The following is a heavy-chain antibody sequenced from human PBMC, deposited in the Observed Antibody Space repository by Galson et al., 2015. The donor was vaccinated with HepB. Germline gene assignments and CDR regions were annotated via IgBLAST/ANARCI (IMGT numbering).Heavy chain of an antibody. Sequence: SLRLSCAASGFTFSSYWMSWVRQAPGKGLEWVANIKQDGSEKYYVDSVKGRFTISRDNAKNSLYLQMNSLRAEDTAVYYCARPEEYCSGGSCYPHYYGMDVWGQGTTVTVSS. V-gene: IGHV3-7*03. CDR1: GFTFSSYW. CDR3: ARPEEYCSGGSCYPHYYGMDV. CDR2: IKQDGSEK. D-gene: IGHD2-15*01. J-gene: IGHJ6*02.